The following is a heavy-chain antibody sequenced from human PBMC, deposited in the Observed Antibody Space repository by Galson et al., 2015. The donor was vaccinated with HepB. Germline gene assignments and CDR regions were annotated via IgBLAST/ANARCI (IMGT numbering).Heavy chain of an antibody. CDR2: ISYDGSNK. V-gene: IGHV3-30*18. CDR3: AKDESPVLSGSISYYYYGMDV. D-gene: IGHD3-10*01. CDR1: GFTFSSYG. Sequence: SLRLSCAASGFTFSSYGMHWVRQAPGKGLEWVAVISYDGSNKYYADSVKGRFTISRDNSKNTLYLQMNSLRAEDTAVYYCAKDESPVLSGSISYYYYGMDVWGQGTTVTVSS. J-gene: IGHJ6*02.